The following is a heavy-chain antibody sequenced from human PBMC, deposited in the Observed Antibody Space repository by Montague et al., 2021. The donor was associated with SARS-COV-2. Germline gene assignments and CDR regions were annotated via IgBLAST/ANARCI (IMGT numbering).Heavy chain of an antibody. Sequence: SETLSLTCTVSGGSISSYYWSWIRQPPGKGLEWIGNTYYSGSTNYNPSXXSGVTISVDTSKNQFSLKLSSVTAADTAVYYCARVSDFWSGYYTAVGAFDIWGQGTMVTVSS. CDR3: ARVSDFWSGYYTAVGAFDI. D-gene: IGHD3-3*01. V-gene: IGHV4-59*01. CDR2: TYYSGST. CDR1: GGSISSYY. J-gene: IGHJ3*02.